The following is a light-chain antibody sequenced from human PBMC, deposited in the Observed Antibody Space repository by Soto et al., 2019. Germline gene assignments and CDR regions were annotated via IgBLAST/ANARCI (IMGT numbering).Light chain of an antibody. CDR1: SSDVGGYNY. CDR3: SSYTSSSTYG. J-gene: IGLJ1*01. CDR2: DVS. V-gene: IGLV2-14*01. Sequence: QSVLAQPASVSGSPGQWITISCTGTSSDVGGYNYVSWYQQHPCKAPKLMIYDVSNRPSGVSYRFSGSKSVNTASLTISGLQAEDEADYYCSSYTSSSTYGFGTGTKVNVL.